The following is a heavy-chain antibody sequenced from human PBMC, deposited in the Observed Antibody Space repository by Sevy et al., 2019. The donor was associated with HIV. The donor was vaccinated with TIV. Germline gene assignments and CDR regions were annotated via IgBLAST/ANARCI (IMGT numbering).Heavy chain of an antibody. Sequence: ASVKVSCKASGGTFSSYAISWVRQAPGQGLEWMGGIIPIFGTANYEQKFQGRVTITADESTSTAYMELSSLRSEDTAVYYCARVRGYYGSGSPYYFDYWGQGTLVTVSS. CDR3: ARVRGYYGSGSPYYFDY. CDR2: IIPIFGTA. D-gene: IGHD3-10*01. V-gene: IGHV1-69*13. CDR1: GGTFSSYA. J-gene: IGHJ4*02.